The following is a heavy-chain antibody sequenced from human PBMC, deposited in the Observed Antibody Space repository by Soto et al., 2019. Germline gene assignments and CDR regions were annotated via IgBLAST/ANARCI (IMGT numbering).Heavy chain of an antibody. V-gene: IGHV3-23*01. CDR3: AQHIGILTGTTDY. CDR2: ISGSGGGT. Sequence: DVQLLESGGGLVQPGGSLRLSCAASGFTFSSYGMSWVRQAPGKGLEWVSTISGSGGGTYYADSVKGRFTISRDNSKNTLYLQMNSLRVEDTAVYFCAQHIGILTGTTDYWGQGILVTVSS. J-gene: IGHJ4*02. D-gene: IGHD4-17*01. CDR1: GFTFSSYG.